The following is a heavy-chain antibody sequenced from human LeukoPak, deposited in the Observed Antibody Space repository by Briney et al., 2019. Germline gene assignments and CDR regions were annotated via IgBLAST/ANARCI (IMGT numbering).Heavy chain of an antibody. CDR2: ISYTRNT. J-gene: IGHJ4*02. Sequence: SETLSLTCTVSGGSISSHYWSWIRQPPGKGLEWIGYISYTRNTNYNPSLKSRVTISVDTSKKQFSLKLSSVTAADTAVYYCARVLADSSGWYHFDYWGQGTLATVSS. CDR3: ARVLADSSGWYHFDY. D-gene: IGHD6-19*01. CDR1: GGSISSHY. V-gene: IGHV4-59*11.